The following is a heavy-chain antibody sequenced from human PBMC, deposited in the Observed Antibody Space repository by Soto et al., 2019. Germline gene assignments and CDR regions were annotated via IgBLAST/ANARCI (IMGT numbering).Heavy chain of an antibody. D-gene: IGHD2-15*01. CDR3: ARVISVEDFYM. J-gene: IGHJ2*01. CDR1: GWSISSSNW. V-gene: IGHV4-4*02. CDR2: IYHSGSI. Sequence: QVQLQESGPGLVKPSGTLSLTCAVSGWSISSSNWWSWVRQPPGKGLEWIGEIYHSGSIHYNPSLKSLVTISVDKSKNQCSLKLNSVTAEETAVYYCARVISVEDFYMWGRGTLVTVSS.